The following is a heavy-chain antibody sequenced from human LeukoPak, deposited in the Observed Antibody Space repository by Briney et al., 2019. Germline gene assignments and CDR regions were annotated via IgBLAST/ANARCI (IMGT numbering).Heavy chain of an antibody. CDR1: GFTFSSYA. CDR2: IMQDGSEK. D-gene: IGHD2-15*01. CDR3: ARVCSGGSCRDY. J-gene: IGHJ4*02. V-gene: IGHV3-7*01. Sequence: SGRSLRLSCAASGFTFSSYAMHWVRQAPGKGLEWVANIMQDGSEKYYVDSVKGRFTISRDNAKNSLYLQMNSLRAEDTAVYYCARVCSGGSCRDYWGQGTLVTVSS.